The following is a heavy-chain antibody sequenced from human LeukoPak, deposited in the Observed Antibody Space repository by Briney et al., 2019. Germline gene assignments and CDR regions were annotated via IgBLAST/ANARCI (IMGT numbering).Heavy chain of an antibody. CDR3: AIVGATAEYFQH. J-gene: IGHJ1*01. D-gene: IGHD1-26*01. V-gene: IGHV1-18*04. Sequence: ASVKVSCKASGYTFTSYGISWVRQAPGQGLEWMGWISAYSGNTSSAQKLQGRVTMTTDTPTSTAYMELRSLRSDDTAVYYCAIVGATAEYFQHWGQGTLVTVSS. CDR2: ISAYSGNT. CDR1: GYTFTSYG.